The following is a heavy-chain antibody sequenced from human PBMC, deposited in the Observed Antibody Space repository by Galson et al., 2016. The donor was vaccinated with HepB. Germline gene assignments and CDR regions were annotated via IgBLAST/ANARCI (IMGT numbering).Heavy chain of an antibody. V-gene: IGHV3-7*01. J-gene: IGHJ4*02. CDR3: ARDVDGALVPGVMYS. D-gene: IGHD3-10*01. CDR1: GFTFREYW. Sequence: SLRLSCATSGFTFREYWMSWVRQAPGKGLEWVADIKQDGSEQSYADSVKGRFTISRDNGKNSLYLQMNSLKGEDTAAYYCARDVDGALVPGVMYSWGQGTLVTVSS. CDR2: IKQDGSEQ.